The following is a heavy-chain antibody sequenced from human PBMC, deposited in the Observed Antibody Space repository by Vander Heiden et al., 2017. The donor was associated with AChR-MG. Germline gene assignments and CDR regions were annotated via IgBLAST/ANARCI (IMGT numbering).Heavy chain of an antibody. J-gene: IGHJ3*02. D-gene: IGHD4-17*01. CDR3: AREYYGDYADAFDI. Sequence: QVQLVESGGGVVQPGRSLRLSCAATGFTFSSYGLHWVRQAPGKGLEWGAVIWYDGSNKYYADSVKGRFTISRDNSKNTLYLQMNSLRAEDTAVYYCAREYYGDYADAFDIWGQGTMVTVSS. V-gene: IGHV3-33*01. CDR2: IWYDGSNK. CDR1: GFTFSSYG.